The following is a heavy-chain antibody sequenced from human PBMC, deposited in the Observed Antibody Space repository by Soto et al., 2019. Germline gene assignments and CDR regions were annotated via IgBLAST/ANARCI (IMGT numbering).Heavy chain of an antibody. Sequence: QVHLVQSGAEVKKPGSSVKVSCKTSGGSFSKYSISWLRQAPGQGLEWMGGIIPISVTTHYAQRFQGRVTITADDFTTTSYMEVSSLKFEDTAVYYCAASRWIQLWTADFWAQGTRVTVSS. CDR3: AASRWIQLWTADF. J-gene: IGHJ4*02. CDR1: GGSFSKYS. CDR2: IIPISVTT. V-gene: IGHV1-69*12. D-gene: IGHD5-18*01.